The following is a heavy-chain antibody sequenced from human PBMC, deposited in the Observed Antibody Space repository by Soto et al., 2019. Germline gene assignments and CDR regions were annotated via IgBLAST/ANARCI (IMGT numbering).Heavy chain of an antibody. V-gene: IGHV3-23*01. CDR3: AKTFLARYCSSSICYDPADYFDY. Sequence: PGGSLRLSCGVSGFTVTSNGVSWVRQAPGKGLEWVSAISPNGQGIWYADSVKGRFTISRDNSKSTLYLQMNSLRAEDTAVYYCAKTFLARYCSSSICYDPADYFDYWGQGTLVTVS. CDR2: ISPNGQGI. J-gene: IGHJ4*02. CDR1: GFTVTSNG. D-gene: IGHD2-2*01.